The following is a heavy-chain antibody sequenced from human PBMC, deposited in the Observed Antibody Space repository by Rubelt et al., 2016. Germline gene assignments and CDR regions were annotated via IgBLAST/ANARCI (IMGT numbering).Heavy chain of an antibody. V-gene: IGHV1-46*01. CDR1: GYSFIRSY. Sequence: QVQLVQSGPEVKKPGASVKVSCKASGYSFIRSYMNWVRQAPGQGPEWMGMINPNAGNTNYAQKFQGRVTMTRDTSTGTVYMELSSLTSDDTAVYYCARDGGKKYSDYWGQGTLVTVSS. CDR3: ARDGGKKYSDY. D-gene: IGHD4-23*01. CDR2: INPNAGNT. J-gene: IGHJ4*02.